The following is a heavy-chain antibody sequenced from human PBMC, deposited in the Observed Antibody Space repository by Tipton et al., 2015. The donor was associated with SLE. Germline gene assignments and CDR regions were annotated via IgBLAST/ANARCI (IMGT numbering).Heavy chain of an antibody. J-gene: IGHJ3*02. V-gene: IGHV4-61*09. CDR1: GGSISSGSYY. CDR3: ARDRVDSDAFDI. Sequence: TLSLTCTVSGGSISSGSYYWSWIRQPAGKGLEWIGYIYTSGSTNYNPSLKSRVTISVDMSKNQFSLKLSSVTAADTAVYYCARDRVDSDAFDIWGRGTMVTVSS. D-gene: IGHD5-12*01. CDR2: IYTSGST.